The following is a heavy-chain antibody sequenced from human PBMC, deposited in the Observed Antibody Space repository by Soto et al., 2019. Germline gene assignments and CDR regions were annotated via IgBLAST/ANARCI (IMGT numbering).Heavy chain of an antibody. CDR3: ARGPGGPAGPGDY. D-gene: IGHD2-15*01. J-gene: IGHJ4*02. CDR2: INAGNGNT. Sequence: QVQLVQSGAEVKKPGASVKVSCKASGYTFTSYAMHWVRQAPGQRLEWMGWINAGNGNTKYSQKFQGRVTITRDTSASTAYMRLSSLRSEDTDVYYCARGPGGPAGPGDYWRQGTLVTVSA. V-gene: IGHV1-3*01. CDR1: GYTFTSYA.